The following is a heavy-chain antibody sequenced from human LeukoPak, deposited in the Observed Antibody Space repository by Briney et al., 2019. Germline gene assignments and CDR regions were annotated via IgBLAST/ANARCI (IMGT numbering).Heavy chain of an antibody. V-gene: IGHV4-59*01. CDR2: IYYSGST. CDR1: GGSISSYY. D-gene: IGHD1-14*01. Sequence: PSETLSLTCTVSGGSISSYYWSWIRQPPGKGLEWIGYIYYSGSTNYNPSLKSRVTISVDTSKNQFSLKLSSVTAADTAVYYCARVLTELSYYYCMDVWGKGTTVTVSS. J-gene: IGHJ6*03. CDR3: ARVLTELSYYYCMDV.